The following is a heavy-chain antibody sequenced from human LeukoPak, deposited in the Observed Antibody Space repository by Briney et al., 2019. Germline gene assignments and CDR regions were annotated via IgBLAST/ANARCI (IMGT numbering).Heavy chain of an antibody. CDR2: ISAYNGNT. V-gene: IGHV1-18*01. D-gene: IGHD6-19*01. Sequence: ASVKVSCKASGYIFTSYANSWVRQAPGQGLEWMGWISAYNGNTDYAQKLQGRVTMTTDTSTSTAYMELRSLRSDDTAVYYCARGGGVGAVADHFDYWGQGTLVTVSS. J-gene: IGHJ4*02. CDR3: ARGGGVGAVADHFDY. CDR1: GYIFTSYA.